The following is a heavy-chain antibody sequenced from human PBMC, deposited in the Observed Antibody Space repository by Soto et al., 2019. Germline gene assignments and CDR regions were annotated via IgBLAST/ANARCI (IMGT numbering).Heavy chain of an antibody. D-gene: IGHD3-16*02. Sequence: ASVKVSCKASGYTFTSYDINWVRQATGQGLEWMGWMNPNSGNTGYAQKFQGRVTMTRNTSISTAYMELSSLRSEDTAVYYCARGPREEVIAKSYYYMDVWGKGTTVTVSS. CDR3: ARGPREEVIAKSYYYMDV. J-gene: IGHJ6*03. CDR2: MNPNSGNT. V-gene: IGHV1-8*01. CDR1: GYTFTSYD.